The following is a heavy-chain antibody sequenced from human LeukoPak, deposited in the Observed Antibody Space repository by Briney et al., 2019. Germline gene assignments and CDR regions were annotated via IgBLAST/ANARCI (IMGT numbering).Heavy chain of an antibody. D-gene: IGHD2-21*01. Sequence: PSETLSLTCTVSGGSISSYYLSWIRQPPRRGLEWIGYIYYSGSTNYNPSLKSRVTISVDTSKNQFSLKLSSVTAADTAVYYCARAIVVVPSAANWFDPWGRGTLVTVSS. CDR1: GGSISSYY. CDR3: ARAIVVVPSAANWFDP. V-gene: IGHV4-59*01. CDR2: IYYSGST. J-gene: IGHJ5*02.